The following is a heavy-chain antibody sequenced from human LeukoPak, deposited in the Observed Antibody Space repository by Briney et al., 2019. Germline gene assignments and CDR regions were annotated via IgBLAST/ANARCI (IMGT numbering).Heavy chain of an antibody. CDR1: GYTFTSYA. D-gene: IGHD2-2*01. J-gene: IGHJ4*02. CDR3: ARIPSEPAAGLDY. Sequence: GASVKVSCKASGYTFTSYAMHWVRQAPGQRLEWMGWINAGNGNTKYSQKFQDRVTISRDTSASTAYMELGSLRSEDTAVYYCARIPSEPAAGLDYWGQGTLVTVSS. V-gene: IGHV1-3*01. CDR2: INAGNGNT.